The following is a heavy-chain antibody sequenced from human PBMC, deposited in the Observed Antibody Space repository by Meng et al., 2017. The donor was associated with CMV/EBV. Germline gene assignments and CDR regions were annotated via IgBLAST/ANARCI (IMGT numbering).Heavy chain of an antibody. CDR2: IYYSGST. CDR3: ARDGGIPAAGTSYYYYYGMDV. Sequence: SETLSLTCTVSGGSISSSSYYWGWIRQPPGKGLEWIGSIYYSGSTYYNPSLKNRVTISVDTSKNQFSLKLSSVTAADTAVYYCARDGGIPAAGTSYYYYYGMDVWGQGTTVTVSS. J-gene: IGHJ6*02. D-gene: IGHD6-13*01. CDR1: GGSISSSSYY. V-gene: IGHV4-39*07.